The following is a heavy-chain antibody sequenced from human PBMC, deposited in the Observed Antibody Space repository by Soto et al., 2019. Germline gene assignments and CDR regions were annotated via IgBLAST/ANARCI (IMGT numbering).Heavy chain of an antibody. Sequence: SVKVTCKASGGTFSNSAIIWVRQAPGQGLEWMGGILPIFGTPNYAQKFQGRLTISADEFSRTAYMELNILRSEDTAVYNCATPADALDPAILKGLANWGQGXLVTVYS. D-gene: IGHD1-1*01. CDR1: GGTFSNSA. CDR3: ATPADALDPAILKGLAN. J-gene: IGHJ4*01. V-gene: IGHV1-69*13. CDR2: ILPIFGTP.